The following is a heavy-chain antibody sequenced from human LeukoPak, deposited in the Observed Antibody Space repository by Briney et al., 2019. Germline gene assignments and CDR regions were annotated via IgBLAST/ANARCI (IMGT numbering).Heavy chain of an antibody. CDR2: INHSGST. CDR1: GGSFRGYY. V-gene: IGHV4-34*01. Sequence: PSETLSLTCAVYGGSFRGYYWSRIREPPGKGLEWIGEINHSGSTNYNPSLKSRVTISVDTSKKQFSLKLSSVTAADTAVYYCARGRGLYYYYGMDVWGQGTTVTVSS. J-gene: IGHJ6*02. CDR3: ARGRGLYYYYGMDV.